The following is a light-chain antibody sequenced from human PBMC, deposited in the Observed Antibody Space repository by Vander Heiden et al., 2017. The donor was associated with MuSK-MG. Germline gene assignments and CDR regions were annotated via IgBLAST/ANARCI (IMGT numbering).Light chain of an antibody. V-gene: IGKV3-20*01. CDR3: QQYGDSKV. CDR2: GAS. J-gene: IGKJ4*01. Sequence: EIVLTQSPGILSLSPGERATLSCRASQSKINNKLAWYQQKFGQAPTLLIYGASTRVTGIPDRFSGSGSGTDFTLTISRLEPEDFAIYYCQQYGDSKVFGGGTKVDIK. CDR1: QSKINNK.